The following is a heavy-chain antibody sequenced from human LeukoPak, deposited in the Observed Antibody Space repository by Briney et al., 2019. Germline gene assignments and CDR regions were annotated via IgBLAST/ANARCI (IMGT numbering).Heavy chain of an antibody. V-gene: IGHV6-1*01. CDR3: ARRLTQYDCFDP. D-gene: IGHD2-2*01. Sequence: SQTLSLTCAISGDSVSSNSVTWNWIRQSPSRGLEWLGRTYYRSTWYNDYAVSVRGRITVNPDTSKNQFSLHLNSVTPENTAVYYCARRLTQYDCFDPWGQGILVTVSS. J-gene: IGHJ5*02. CDR2: TYYRSTWYN. CDR1: GDSVSSNSVT.